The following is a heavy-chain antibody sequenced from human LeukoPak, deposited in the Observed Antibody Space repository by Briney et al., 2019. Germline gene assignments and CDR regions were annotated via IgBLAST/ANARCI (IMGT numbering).Heavy chain of an antibody. CDR1: GGSFSGYY. CDR3: ARGRRTNTIFGVVILSSPRNYYFDY. Sequence: SETLSLTCAVYGGSFSGYYWSWIRQPPVKGLEWIGEINHSGSTNYNPSLKSQVTISVDTSKNQFSLKLSSVTAADTAVYYCARGRRTNTIFGVVILSSPRNYYFDYWGQGTLVTVSS. D-gene: IGHD3-3*01. CDR2: INHSGST. V-gene: IGHV4-34*01. J-gene: IGHJ4*02.